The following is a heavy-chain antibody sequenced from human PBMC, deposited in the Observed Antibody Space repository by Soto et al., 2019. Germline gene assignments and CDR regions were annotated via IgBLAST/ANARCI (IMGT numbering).Heavy chain of an antibody. J-gene: IGHJ4*02. Sequence: QVQLQESGPGLVKPSGTLSLTCAVSGGSLTSNNWWTWVRQPPVQGLEWIGEIYRTGSTNYNPSLKSRVTISLDKSENQFSLKGTSLTAADTAVYYCASRDPGTSVDYWGQGTLVTVSS. D-gene: IGHD1-7*01. CDR2: IYRTGST. V-gene: IGHV4-4*02. CDR1: GGSLTSNNW. CDR3: ASRDPGTSVDY.